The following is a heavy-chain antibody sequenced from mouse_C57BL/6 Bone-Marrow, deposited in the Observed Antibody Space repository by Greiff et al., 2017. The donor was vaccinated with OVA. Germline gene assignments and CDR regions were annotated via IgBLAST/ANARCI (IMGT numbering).Heavy chain of an antibody. CDR3: ARSRHYYGSSYPLAY. Sequence: QVQLQQPGAELVMPGASVKLSCKASGYTFTSYWMHWVKQRPGQGLEWIGEIDPSDSYTNYNQKFKGKSTLTVDKSSSTAYMQLSSLTSEDSAVYYCARSRHYYGSSYPLAYWGQGTTLTVSS. V-gene: IGHV1-69*01. CDR1: GYTFTSYW. CDR2: IDPSDSYT. J-gene: IGHJ2*01. D-gene: IGHD1-1*01.